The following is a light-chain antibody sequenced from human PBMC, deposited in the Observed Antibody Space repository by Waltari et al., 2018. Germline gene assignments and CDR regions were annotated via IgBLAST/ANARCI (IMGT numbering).Light chain of an antibody. CDR2: KAS. J-gene: IGKJ4*01. CDR3: QQYNSYSPLT. Sequence: DIQMTQSPSTLSASVGDRVTTHCRASQSISSWLAWYQQKPGKAPKLLIYKASSLESGVPSRFSGSGSGTEFTLTISSLQPDDFATYYCQQYNSYSPLTFGGGTKVEIK. CDR1: QSISSW. V-gene: IGKV1-5*03.